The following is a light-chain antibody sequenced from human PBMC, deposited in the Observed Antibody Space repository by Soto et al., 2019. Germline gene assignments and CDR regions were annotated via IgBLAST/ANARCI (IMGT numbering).Light chain of an antibody. CDR2: DAS. CDR3: QQYNNWPPWT. CDR1: QSVSNN. Sequence: ILMTQSPATLSVSPGERATLSCRASQSVSNNFAWYQQKPGQAPRLLIYDASTRATGIPARCSGSWSGTEFTLTISGLQSEYFAVYYCQQYNNWPPWTFGPGTKVEIK. J-gene: IGKJ1*01. V-gene: IGKV3-15*01.